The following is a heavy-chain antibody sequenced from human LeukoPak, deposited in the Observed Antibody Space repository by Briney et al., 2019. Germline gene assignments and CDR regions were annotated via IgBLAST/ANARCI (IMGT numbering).Heavy chain of an antibody. CDR2: IYYSGST. CDR1: GGSISSGGYY. D-gene: IGHD3-16*02. CDR3: ARKDMITFGGVIR. J-gene: IGHJ4*02. Sequence: SQTLSLTCTVSGGSISSGGYYWSWIRQHPGKGLEWIGYIYYSGSTYYNPSLKSRVTISVDTSKNQFSLELSSVTAADTAVYYCARKDMITFGGVIRWGQGTLVTVSS. V-gene: IGHV4-31*03.